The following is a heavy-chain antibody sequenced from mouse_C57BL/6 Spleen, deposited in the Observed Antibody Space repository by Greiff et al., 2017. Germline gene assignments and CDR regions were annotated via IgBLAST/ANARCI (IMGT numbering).Heavy chain of an antibody. CDR2: INPGSGGT. CDR3: ARRDFLSWLAY. Sequence: QVQLQQSGAELVRPGTSVKVSCKASGYAFTNYLIEWVKQRPGQGLEWIGVINPGSGGTNYNEKFKGKATLTADKSSSTAYMQLSSLTSEDSAVYFCARRDFLSWLAYWGQGTLVTVSA. V-gene: IGHV1-54*01. J-gene: IGHJ3*01. CDR1: GYAFTNYL.